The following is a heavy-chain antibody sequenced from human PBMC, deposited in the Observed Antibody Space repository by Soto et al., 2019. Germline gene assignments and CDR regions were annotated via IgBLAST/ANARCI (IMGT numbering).Heavy chain of an antibody. V-gene: IGHV3-48*02. CDR3: ASGGPQLLWFGELTPYYFDY. J-gene: IGHJ4*02. Sequence: GGSLRLSCAASGFTFSSYSMNWVRQAPGKGLEWVSYISSSSSTIYYADSVKGRFTISRDNAKNSLYLQMNSLRDEDTAVYYCASGGPQLLWFGELTPYYFDYWGQGTLVTVSS. CDR2: ISSSSSTI. CDR1: GFTFSSYS. D-gene: IGHD3-10*01.